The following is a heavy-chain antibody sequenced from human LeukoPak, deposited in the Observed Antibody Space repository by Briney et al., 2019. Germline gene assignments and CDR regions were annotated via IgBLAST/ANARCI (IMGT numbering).Heavy chain of an antibody. Sequence: SETLSLTCAVSGYSISSGYYWSGIRQPAGKGLEWIGRIYTSGSTNYNPSLKSRVTISVDRSKNQFSLKLSSVTDADKDVYYCARDRIAAALDYYMDVWGRGTTVTVSS. CDR3: ARDRIAAALDYYMDV. CDR1: GYSISSGYY. J-gene: IGHJ6*03. V-gene: IGHV4-61*02. CDR2: IYTSGST. D-gene: IGHD6-13*01.